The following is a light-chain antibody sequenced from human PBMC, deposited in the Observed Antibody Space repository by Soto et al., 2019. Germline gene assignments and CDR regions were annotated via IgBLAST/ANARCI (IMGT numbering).Light chain of an antibody. CDR3: QQYNNWPPRT. V-gene: IGKV3-15*01. CDR1: QSVSSN. J-gene: IGKJ2*01. CDR2: GAS. Sequence: EIVMTQSPATLSVSPGERATLSCRASQSVSSNLAWYQQKPGQAPRLLIYGASSMATGIPARFSGSGSGTAFPLPISSLQSEDFAVYYCQQYNNWPPRTFGQGTKLEIK.